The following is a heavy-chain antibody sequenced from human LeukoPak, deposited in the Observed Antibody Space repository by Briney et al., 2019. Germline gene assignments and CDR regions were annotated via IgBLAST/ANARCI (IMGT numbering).Heavy chain of an antibody. CDR2: IYYSGST. J-gene: IGHJ6*03. Sequence: SETLSLTCTVSGGSISSYYWSWIRQPPGKGLEWIESIYYSGSTNYNPSLKSRVTIAVDTSKNQFSLKLSSVTAADTAVYYCARSRARQNYYYYMDVWGKGTTVTVSS. CDR1: GGSISSYY. V-gene: IGHV4-59*01. CDR3: ARSRARQNYYYYMDV. D-gene: IGHD6-6*01.